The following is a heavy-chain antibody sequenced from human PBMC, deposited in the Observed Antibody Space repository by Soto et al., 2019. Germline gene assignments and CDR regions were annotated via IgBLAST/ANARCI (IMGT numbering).Heavy chain of an antibody. CDR3: ARRRRRYDSGPPNAFDI. V-gene: IGHV4-39*01. J-gene: IGHJ3*02. CDR2: IYYSGST. D-gene: IGHD3-10*01. CDR1: GGSISSSSYY. Sequence: QLQLQESGPGLVKPSETLSLTCTVSGGSISSSSYYWGWIRQPPGKGLEWIGSIYYSGSTYYNPSLKSRVTISVDTSKNQFSLKLSSVTAADTAVYYCARRRRRYDSGPPNAFDIWGQGTMVTVSS.